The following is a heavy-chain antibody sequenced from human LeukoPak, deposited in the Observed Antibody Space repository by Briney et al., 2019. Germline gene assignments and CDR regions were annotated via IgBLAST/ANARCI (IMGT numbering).Heavy chain of an antibody. CDR1: GYSINSGYY. CDR2: IYHSGST. D-gene: IGHD5-18*01. V-gene: IGHV4-38-2*02. J-gene: IGHJ3*02. CDR3: AGHSPASRGYSYGWFAFDI. Sequence: SETLSLTCTVSGYSINSGYYWGWIRQPPGKGLEWIGSIYHSGSTYYNPSLKSRVTISVDTSKNQFSLKLSSVTAADTAVYYCAGHSPASRGYSYGWFAFDIWGQGTMVTVSS.